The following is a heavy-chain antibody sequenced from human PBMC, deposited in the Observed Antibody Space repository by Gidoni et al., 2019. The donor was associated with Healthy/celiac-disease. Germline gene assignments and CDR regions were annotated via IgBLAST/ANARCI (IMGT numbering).Heavy chain of an antibody. J-gene: IGHJ3*02. V-gene: IGHV3-21*01. Sequence: EVQLVESGGGLVKPGGSLRLSCAASGFTFSSYSMNWVRQAPGKGLEWVSSISSSSSYIYYADSVKGRFTISRDNAKNSLYLQMNSLRAEDTAVYYCARDSNYDFWSGYPAHDAFDIRGQGTMVTVSS. D-gene: IGHD3-3*01. CDR2: ISSSSSYI. CDR1: GFTFSSYS. CDR3: ARDSNYDFWSGYPAHDAFDI.